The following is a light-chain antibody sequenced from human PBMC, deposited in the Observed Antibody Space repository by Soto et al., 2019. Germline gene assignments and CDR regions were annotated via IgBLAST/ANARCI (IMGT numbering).Light chain of an antibody. CDR3: QQYNAWPRT. J-gene: IGKJ1*01. Sequence: EIVMTQSPATLSVSPGERATLSCRASLSVSRNLAWYQQKPGQAPRLLIFDASTRATGIPARFSGSGSGTEFTLTITSRQSEDFAVYYCQQYNAWPRTFGQGTKVEIK. CDR2: DAS. V-gene: IGKV3-15*01. CDR1: LSVSRN.